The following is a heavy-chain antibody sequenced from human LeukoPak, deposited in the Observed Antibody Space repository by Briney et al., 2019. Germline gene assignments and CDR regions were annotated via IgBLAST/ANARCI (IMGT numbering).Heavy chain of an antibody. CDR1: GYTFTSYA. CDR2: INTNTGNP. CDR3: ARSGTYYDFWSGYYGHYYYMDV. V-gene: IGHV7-4-1*02. D-gene: IGHD3-3*01. Sequence: ASVKVSCKASGYTFTSYAMNWVRQAPGQGLEWMGWINTNTGNPTYAQGFTGRFVFSLGTSVSTAYLQISSLKAEDTAVYYCARSGTYYDFWSGYYGHYYYMDVWGKGTTVTVSS. J-gene: IGHJ6*03.